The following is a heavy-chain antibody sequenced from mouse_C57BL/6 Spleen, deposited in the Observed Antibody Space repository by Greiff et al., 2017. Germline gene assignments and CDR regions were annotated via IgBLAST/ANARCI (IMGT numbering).Heavy chain of an antibody. J-gene: IGHJ4*01. CDR2: IYPRSGNT. Sequence: VQLQQSGAELARPGASVKLSCKASGYTFTSYGISWVKQRTGQGLEWIGEIYPRSGNTYYNEKFKGKATLTADKSSSTAYMELRSLTSEDSAVYFCAREASHYAMDYWGQGTSVTVSS. CDR1: GYTFTSYG. V-gene: IGHV1-81*01. CDR3: AREASHYAMDY. D-gene: IGHD6-1*01.